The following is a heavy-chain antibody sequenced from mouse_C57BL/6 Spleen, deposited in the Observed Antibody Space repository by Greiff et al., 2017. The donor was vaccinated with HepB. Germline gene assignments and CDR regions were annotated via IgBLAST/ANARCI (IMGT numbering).Heavy chain of an antibody. V-gene: IGHV1-15*01. J-gene: IGHJ2*01. Sequence: QVQLQQSGAELVRPGASVTLSCKASGYTFTDYEMHWVKQTPVHGLEWIGAIDPETGGTAYNQKFKGKAILTADKSSSTAYMELRSLTSEDSAVYYCTPPRYYYGSSYYYWGQGTTLTVSS. CDR3: TPPRYYYGSSYYY. CDR2: IDPETGGT. D-gene: IGHD1-1*01. CDR1: GYTFTDYE.